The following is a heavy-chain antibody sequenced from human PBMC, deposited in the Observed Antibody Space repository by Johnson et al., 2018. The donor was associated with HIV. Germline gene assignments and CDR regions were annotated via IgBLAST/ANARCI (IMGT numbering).Heavy chain of an antibody. Sequence: QVQLVESGGGVVQPGRSLRLSCTASGFTFSNAWMSWVRQAPGKGLEWVAVISYDGSNKYYADSVKGRFTISRDNSKNTLYLQMNSLRAEDTAVYYCARDTVTGSPAFDIWGQGTMVTVSS. CDR2: ISYDGSNK. D-gene: IGHD1-20*01. J-gene: IGHJ3*02. CDR3: ARDTVTGSPAFDI. V-gene: IGHV3-30*03. CDR1: GFTFSNAW.